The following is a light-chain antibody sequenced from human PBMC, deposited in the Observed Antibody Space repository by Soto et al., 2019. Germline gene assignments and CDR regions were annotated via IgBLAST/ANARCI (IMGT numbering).Light chain of an antibody. CDR1: TSNIGSNS. CDR3: ATWDDSLNGFYV. V-gene: IGLV1-47*01. Sequence: QSVLTQPPSASGTPGQGVTISCSGSTSNIGSNSVYWYQQLPGTAPKLLIYSNNQRPSGVPDRFSGSKSGTSASLAISRVRSDDEADYFCATWDDSLNGFYVVGTGTKVTVL. CDR2: SNN. J-gene: IGLJ1*01.